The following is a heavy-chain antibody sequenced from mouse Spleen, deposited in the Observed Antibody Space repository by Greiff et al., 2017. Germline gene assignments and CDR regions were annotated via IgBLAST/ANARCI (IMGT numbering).Heavy chain of an antibody. CDR1: GYTFTSYW. J-gene: IGHJ1*03. Sequence: QVQLQQPGAELVKPGASVKLSCKASGYTFTSYWMHWVKQRPGRGLEWIGRIDPNSGGTKYNEKFKSKATLTVDKPSSTAYMQLSSLTSEDSAVYYCARGGFTTVVAYWYFDVWGTGTTVTVSS. V-gene: IGHV1-72*01. CDR3: ARGGFTTVVAYWYFDV. D-gene: IGHD1-1*01. CDR2: IDPNSGGT.